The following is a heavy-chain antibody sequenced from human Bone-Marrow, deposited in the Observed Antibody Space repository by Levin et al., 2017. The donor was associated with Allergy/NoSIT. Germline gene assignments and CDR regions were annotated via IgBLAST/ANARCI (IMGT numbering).Heavy chain of an antibody. CDR1: GFTFSSYS. CDR2: ISSSSSYI. J-gene: IGHJ6*02. V-gene: IGHV3-21*01. CDR3: ATLYSSGWSKPYYYGMDV. Sequence: PGGSLRLSCAASGFTFSSYSMNWVRQAPGKGLEWVSSISSSSSYIYYADSVKGRFTISRDNAKNSLYLQMNSLRAEDTAVYYCATLYSSGWSKPYYYGMDVWGQGTTVTVSS. D-gene: IGHD6-19*01.